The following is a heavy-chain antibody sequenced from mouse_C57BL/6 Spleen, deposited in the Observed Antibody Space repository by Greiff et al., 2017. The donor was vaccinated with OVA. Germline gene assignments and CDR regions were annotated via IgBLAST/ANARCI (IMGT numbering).Heavy chain of an antibody. CDR2: IDPSDSET. CDR3: ARVGYYYGSSYAMDY. D-gene: IGHD1-1*01. CDR1: GYTFTSYW. V-gene: IGHV1-52*01. J-gene: IGHJ4*01. Sequence: QVQLQQPGAELVRPGSSVKLSCKASGYTFTSYWMHWVKQRPIQGLEWIGNIDPSDSETHYNQKFKDKATLTVDKSSSTAYMQLSSLTSEDSAVYYGARVGYYYGSSYAMDYWGQGTSVTVSS.